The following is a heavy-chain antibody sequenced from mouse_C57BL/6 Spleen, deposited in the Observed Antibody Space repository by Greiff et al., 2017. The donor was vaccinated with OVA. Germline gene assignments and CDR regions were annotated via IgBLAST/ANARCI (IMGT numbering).Heavy chain of an antibody. V-gene: IGHV1-42*01. CDR2: INPSTGGT. D-gene: IGHD2-1*01. CDR3: ARRSYGNYEYYIDY. Sequence: VQLKESGPELVKPGASVKISCKASGYSFTGYYMNWVKQSPEKSLEWIGEINPSTGGTTYNQKFKAKATLTVDKSSSTAYMQLKSLTSEDSAGDDGARRSYGNYEYYIDYGGKGTTLTVSS. CDR1: GYSFTGYY. J-gene: IGHJ2*01.